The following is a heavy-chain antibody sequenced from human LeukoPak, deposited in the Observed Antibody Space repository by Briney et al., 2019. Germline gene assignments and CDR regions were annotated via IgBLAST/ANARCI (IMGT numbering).Heavy chain of an antibody. J-gene: IGHJ4*02. D-gene: IGHD6-13*01. CDR2: VSSSGSTI. CDR3: ARVEKSYSSSWYNFDY. V-gene: IGHV3-48*04. Sequence: GGSLRLSCAASGFTFSSYWMSWVRQAPGKGLEWVSYVSSSGSTIYYADSVKGRFTISRDNAKNSLYLQMNSLRAEDTAVYYCARVEKSYSSSWYNFDYWGQGTLVTVSS. CDR1: GFTFSSYW.